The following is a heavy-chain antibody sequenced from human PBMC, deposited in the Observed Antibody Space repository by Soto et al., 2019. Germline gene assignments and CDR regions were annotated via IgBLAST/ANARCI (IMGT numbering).Heavy chain of an antibody. CDR1: GYSFTTYW. J-gene: IGHJ4*02. Sequence: EVQLVQSGAEVKKPGESLKISCKGSGYSFTTYWIGWVRQMPGKGLEWMGIIYPGDSDTRYSPSFQGQVTISADKSISAAYLQWSSLKASDTAMYYCARLKRDGHNYSPLYYWGQGTLVTVSS. CDR2: IYPGDSDT. V-gene: IGHV5-51*03. CDR3: ARLKRDGHNYSPLYY. D-gene: IGHD5-12*01.